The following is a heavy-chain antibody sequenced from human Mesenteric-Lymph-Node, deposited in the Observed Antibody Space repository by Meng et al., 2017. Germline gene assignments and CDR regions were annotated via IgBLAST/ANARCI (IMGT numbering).Heavy chain of an antibody. V-gene: IGHV4-38-2*02. D-gene: IGHD4-11*01. CDR3: ARDRRGDYSNWFDP. J-gene: IGHJ5*02. CDR1: GYSISSGYY. Sequence: SETLSLTCTVSGYSISSGYYWGWIRQPPGKGLEWIGSIYHSGSTYYNPSLKSRVTISVDTSKNQFSLKLSSVTAADTAVYYCARDRRGDYSNWFDPWGQGTLVTVSS. CDR2: IYHSGST.